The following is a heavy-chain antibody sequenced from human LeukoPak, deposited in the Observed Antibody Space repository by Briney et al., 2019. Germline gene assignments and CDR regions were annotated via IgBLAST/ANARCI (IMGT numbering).Heavy chain of an antibody. Sequence: GSLRLSCAASGFTFSSYAMSWVRQAPGKGLERVSAISGSGGSTYYADSVKGRFTISRDNSKNTLYLQMNSLRAEDTAVYYCAKGTTPIAVAGYFDYWGQGTLVTVSS. D-gene: IGHD6-19*01. CDR2: ISGSGGST. CDR3: AKGTTPIAVAGYFDY. V-gene: IGHV3-23*01. J-gene: IGHJ4*02. CDR1: GFTFSSYA.